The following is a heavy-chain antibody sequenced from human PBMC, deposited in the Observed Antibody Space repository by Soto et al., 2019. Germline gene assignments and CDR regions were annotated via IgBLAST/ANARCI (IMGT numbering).Heavy chain of an antibody. CDR3: ARAETEGYDFWRGPTPLFQP. Sequence: TLSLTCTVSCGSISSGGYYWSWILQHPVKGLEWIGHIYYSGSTYYNPSLKSRVTISVDTSKNQFSLKLSSVTAADTAVYYCARAETEGYDFWRGPTPLFQPLGQATLVTVSS. V-gene: IGHV4-31*03. D-gene: IGHD3-3*01. CDR2: IYYSGST. J-gene: IGHJ5*02. CDR1: CGSISSGGYY.